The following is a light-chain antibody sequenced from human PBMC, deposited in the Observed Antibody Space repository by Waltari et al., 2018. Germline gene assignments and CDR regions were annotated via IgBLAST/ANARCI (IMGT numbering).Light chain of an antibody. CDR1: QTVSRS. CDR2: VAS. J-gene: IGKJ1*01. V-gene: IGKV3-20*01. CDR3: QHYVRLPAT. Sequence: IVLTQSPGTLSLSPGERATLSCRASQTVSRSLARYQQKPGQAPKLLIYVASTRATGIPDRFTGSGSVTDFSLTISSLEPEDFAIYFCQHYVRLPATFGQGTKVEIK.